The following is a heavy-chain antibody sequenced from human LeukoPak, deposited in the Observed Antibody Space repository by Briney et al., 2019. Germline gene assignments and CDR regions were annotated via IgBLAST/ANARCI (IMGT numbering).Heavy chain of an antibody. J-gene: IGHJ4*02. Sequence: GGSLRLSCAASGFTFNTYAMSWVRQAPGKGLEWVSAISGSGDSTYYADSVKGRFTISRDNSKNTLYLQMNSLRAEDTAVYYCAKRYFGNYYFDSGGQGTLATVSS. D-gene: IGHD3-9*01. CDR1: GFTFNTYA. CDR2: ISGSGDST. CDR3: AKRYFGNYYFDS. V-gene: IGHV3-23*01.